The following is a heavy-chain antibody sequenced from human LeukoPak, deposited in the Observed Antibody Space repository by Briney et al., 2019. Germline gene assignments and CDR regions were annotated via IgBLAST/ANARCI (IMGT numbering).Heavy chain of an antibody. CDR2: ISSSSSYT. CDR1: GFTFSDYY. V-gene: IGHV3-11*05. J-gene: IGHJ4*02. Sequence: PGGSLRLSCAASGFTFSDYYMSSIRQAPGKGLEWVSYISSSSSYTNYADSVKGRFTISRDNAKNSLYLQMNSLRAEDTAVYYCARVYVDTDFFDYWGQGTLVTVSS. CDR3: ARVYVDTDFFDY. D-gene: IGHD5-18*01.